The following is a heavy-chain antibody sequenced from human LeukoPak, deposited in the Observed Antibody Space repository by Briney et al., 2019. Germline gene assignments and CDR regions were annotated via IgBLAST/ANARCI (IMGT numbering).Heavy chain of an antibody. D-gene: IGHD2-21*02. CDR2: IQREIDGGTT. CDR3: ATELLSHFDY. V-gene: IGHV3-15*01. J-gene: IGHJ4*02. CDR1: GFTFSDAW. Sequence: GGSLRLSFEASGFTFSDAWMSWVRQAPGRGLEWVGRIQREIDGGTTDYAAPVKGRFTISRDDSKNTLYLQMNSLKIEDTAVYYCATELLSHFDYWSQGTLVTVSS.